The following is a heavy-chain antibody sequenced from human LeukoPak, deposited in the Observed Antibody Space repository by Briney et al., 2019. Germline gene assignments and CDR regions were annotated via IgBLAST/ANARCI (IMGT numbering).Heavy chain of an antibody. CDR3: ATDSVPEF. V-gene: IGHV3-30*03. D-gene: IGHD3-10*01. CDR1: GFTLSSYG. J-gene: IGHJ4*02. CDR2: ISYDGSNK. Sequence: HAGGSLRLSCAASGFTLSSYGMHWVRQAPGKGLEWVAVISYDGSNKYYADSVKGRFTISRDNSKNTLYLQMNSLRAEDTAVYYCATDSVPEFWGQGILVTVSS.